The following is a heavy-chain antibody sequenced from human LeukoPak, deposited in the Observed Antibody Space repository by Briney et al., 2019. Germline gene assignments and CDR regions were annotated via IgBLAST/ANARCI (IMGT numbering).Heavy chain of an antibody. J-gene: IGHJ6*02. V-gene: IGHV4-59*01. CDR3: ARVPRPFGELLRNGIDV. CDR1: GVSISSYY. Sequence: SETLSLTCTVSGVSISSYYWSWLRQPPGKGLEWFGYIYYSGSNNYNPSLKSRVTISVDTSKNQFSLNLSSVTAAATAVYYCARVPRPFGELLRNGIDVWGQGTTVTVSS. CDR2: IYYSGSN. D-gene: IGHD3-10*01.